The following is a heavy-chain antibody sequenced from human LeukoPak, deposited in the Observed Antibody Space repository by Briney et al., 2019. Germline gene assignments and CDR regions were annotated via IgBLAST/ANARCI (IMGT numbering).Heavy chain of an antibody. D-gene: IGHD2-15*01. Sequence: GGSLRLSCAASGFTFSHFGMHWVRQAPGKGLEWVAFIRDDGTNRYYADLGKGRFTISRDNSKNTLYLQMNSLRAEATAVYYCVKVIYCNGDSCYGEYFQHWGQGTLVTVSS. J-gene: IGHJ1*01. CDR1: GFTFSHFG. CDR3: VKVIYCNGDSCYGEYFQH. CDR2: IRDDGTNR. V-gene: IGHV3-30*02.